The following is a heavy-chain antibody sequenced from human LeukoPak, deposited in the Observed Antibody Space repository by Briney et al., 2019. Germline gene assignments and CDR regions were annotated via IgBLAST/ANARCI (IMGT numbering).Heavy chain of an antibody. D-gene: IGHD3-22*01. CDR2: IYYSGST. CDR1: GFTFSSYA. Sequence: GSLRLSCAASGFTFSSYAMSWIRQPPGKGLEWIGSIYYSGSTYYNPSLKSRVTISVDTSKNQFSLKLSSVTAADTAVYYCARNYYDSSGGFDYWGQGTLVTVSS. V-gene: IGHV4-38-2*01. CDR3: ARNYYDSSGGFDY. J-gene: IGHJ4*02.